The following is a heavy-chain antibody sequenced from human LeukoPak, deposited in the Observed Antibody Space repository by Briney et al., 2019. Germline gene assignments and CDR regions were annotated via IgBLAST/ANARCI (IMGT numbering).Heavy chain of an antibody. V-gene: IGHV4-59*01. CDR2: IYYSGST. Sequence: SETLSLTCTVSGGSISSYYWSWIRQPPGKGLEWIGYIYYSGSTNYNPSFKSRVTISVDTSKNQFSLKLSSVTAADTAVYYCARESSSSWYPEYYFDYWGQGTLVTVSS. D-gene: IGHD6-13*01. CDR1: GGSISSYY. CDR3: ARESSSSWYPEYYFDY. J-gene: IGHJ4*02.